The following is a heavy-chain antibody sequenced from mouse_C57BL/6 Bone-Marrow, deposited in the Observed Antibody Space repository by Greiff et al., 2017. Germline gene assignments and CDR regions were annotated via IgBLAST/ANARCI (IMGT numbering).Heavy chain of an antibody. D-gene: IGHD1-1*01. CDR3: TFLCYCGRDAWFAY. CDR2: IDPENGDT. J-gene: IGHJ3*01. CDR1: GFNIKDDY. Sequence: EVQLQQSGAELVRPGASVKLSCTASGFNIKDDYMHWVKQRPEQGLEWIGWIDPENGDTEYASKFQGKATITADTSSNTAYLQLSSLTSADTAVYYCTFLCYCGRDAWFAYWGQGTLVTVSA. V-gene: IGHV14-4*01.